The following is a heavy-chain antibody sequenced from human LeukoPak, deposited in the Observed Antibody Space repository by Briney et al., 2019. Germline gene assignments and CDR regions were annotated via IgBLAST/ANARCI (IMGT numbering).Heavy chain of an antibody. CDR3: AKDHQYCSSTSCYFRVPFDY. CDR2: ISYDVSNK. Sequence: PGGPLRLSCAASGFTFSRYGMHWVRQAPGKGLEWVAVISYDVSNKYYADSVKGRFTISRDNSKNTLYLQTNSLRAEDTAVYYCAKDHQYCSSTSCYFRVPFDYWGQGTLVTVSS. CDR1: GFTFSRYG. D-gene: IGHD2-2*01. J-gene: IGHJ4*02. V-gene: IGHV3-30*18.